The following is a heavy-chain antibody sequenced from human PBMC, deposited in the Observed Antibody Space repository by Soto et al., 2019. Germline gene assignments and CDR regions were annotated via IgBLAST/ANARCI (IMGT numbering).Heavy chain of an antibody. Sequence: EVQLVESGGGLVQPGGSLRLSCAASGFTFRRYPMTWIRQGPGQGLEWVSDIGASSDFIYYADSVKGRFTISRDNAKNSLYLQMDSLRDEDKSVCYCARVTNGSRGYCIDYWGQGTMVTVSS. CDR1: GFTFRRYP. V-gene: IGHV3-48*02. CDR2: IGASSDFI. D-gene: IGHD3-22*01. J-gene: IGHJ4*02. CDR3: ARVTNGSRGYCIDY.